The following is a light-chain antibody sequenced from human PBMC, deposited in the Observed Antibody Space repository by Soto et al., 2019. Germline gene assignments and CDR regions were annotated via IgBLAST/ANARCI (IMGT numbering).Light chain of an antibody. CDR3: SSYTSSSTPYV. V-gene: IGLV2-14*01. Sequence: QSALTQPAPVSGSPGQSITISCTGTSSDVGGYNYVSWYQQHPGKSPKLMIYDVSNRPSGVSYRFSGSKSGNTASLTISGLQAEDEADYYCSSYTSSSTPYVFGTGTKVTVL. CDR2: DVS. CDR1: SSDVGGYNY. J-gene: IGLJ1*01.